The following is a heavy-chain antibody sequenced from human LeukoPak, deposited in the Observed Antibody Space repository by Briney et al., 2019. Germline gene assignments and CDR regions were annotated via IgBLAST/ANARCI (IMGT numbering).Heavy chain of an antibody. CDR2: INAYNGNT. CDR1: GYTFTGYY. Sequence: GASVKVSCKASGYTFTGYYMHWVRQAPGQGLEWMGWINAYNGNTNYAQKLQGRVTMTTDTSTSTAYMELRSLRSDDTAVYYCARDPFITGTTGSGDMWGQGTMVTVSS. D-gene: IGHD1-20*01. J-gene: IGHJ3*02. CDR3: ARDPFITGTTGSGDM. V-gene: IGHV1-18*04.